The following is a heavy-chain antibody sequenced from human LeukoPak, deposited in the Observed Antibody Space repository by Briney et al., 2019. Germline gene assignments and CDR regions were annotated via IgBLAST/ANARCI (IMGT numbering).Heavy chain of an antibody. CDR1: GYTFTSYG. V-gene: IGHV1-18*01. Sequence: ASVKASCKASGYTFTSYGISWVRQAPGQGLEWMGWISPYNANTNYAQKLQGRVTMTTDTSTSTAYMELRSLRSDDTAVFYCARDRRIQLWLLAYWGQGTLVTVSS. J-gene: IGHJ4*02. CDR2: ISPYNANT. D-gene: IGHD5-18*01. CDR3: ARDRRIQLWLLAY.